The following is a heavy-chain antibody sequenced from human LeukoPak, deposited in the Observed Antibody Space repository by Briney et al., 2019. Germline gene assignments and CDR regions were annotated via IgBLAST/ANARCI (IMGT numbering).Heavy chain of an antibody. J-gene: IGHJ2*01. V-gene: IGHV1-46*01. CDR3: ARDQGRGARYDWYFDL. Sequence: GASVKVSCKASGYTFTSYYVHWVRQAPGQGLELMGIINPSGGSTSYAQKFQGRVTMTRDTSTSTVYMELSSLRSEDTAVYYCARDQGRGARYDWYFDLWGRGTLVTVSS. D-gene: IGHD1-1*01. CDR1: GYTFTSYY. CDR2: INPSGGST.